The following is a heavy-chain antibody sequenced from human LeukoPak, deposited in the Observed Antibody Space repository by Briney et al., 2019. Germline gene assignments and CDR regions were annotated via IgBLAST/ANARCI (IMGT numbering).Heavy chain of an antibody. D-gene: IGHD2/OR15-2a*01. CDR1: GFTFSGYA. J-gene: IGHJ4*02. CDR3: ATLLRSTIDY. V-gene: IGHV3-23*01. Sequence: GGSLRLSCVASGFTFSGYAMTWVRQAPGKGLEWVSAIVGSGGTTYYADSVRGRFTISRDNSKNTLYLQMNSLRAEDTAVYYCATLLRSTIDYWGQGTLVTVSS. CDR2: IVGSGGTT.